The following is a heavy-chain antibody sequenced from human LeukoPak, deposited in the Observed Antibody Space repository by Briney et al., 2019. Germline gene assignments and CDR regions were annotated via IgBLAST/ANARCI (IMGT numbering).Heavy chain of an antibody. D-gene: IGHD3-10*01. V-gene: IGHV3-66*01. CDR2: IYSGGST. J-gene: IGHJ4*02. Sequence: GGSLRLSCAASEFIVSSNYMSWVRQAPGKGLEWVSLIYSGGSTFYADSVEGRFTISRDNSKNTVYLQMSSLRAEDTAMYYCVTGMIRGVPSPILETWGQGTLVTVSS. CDR3: VTGMIRGVPSPILET. CDR1: EFIVSSNY.